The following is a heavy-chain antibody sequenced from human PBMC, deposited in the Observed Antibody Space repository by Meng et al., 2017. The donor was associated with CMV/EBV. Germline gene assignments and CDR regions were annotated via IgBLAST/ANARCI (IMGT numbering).Heavy chain of an antibody. CDR3: ARRQWQDYFDY. V-gene: IGHV3-11*01. CDR2: ISNGDSSK. J-gene: IGHJ4*02. Sequence: GESLKISCAASGFTVSSNYMSWVRQAPGKGLEWVSHISNGDSSKYYADSVNGRFTISRDNAKNSLYLQMNSLRAEDTAVYYCARRQWQDYFDYWGQGTLVTVSS. D-gene: IGHD6-19*01. CDR1: GFTVSSNY.